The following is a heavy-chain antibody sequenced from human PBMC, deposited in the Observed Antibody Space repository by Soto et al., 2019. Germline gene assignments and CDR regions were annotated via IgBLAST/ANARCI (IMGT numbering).Heavy chain of an antibody. V-gene: IGHV3-30-3*01. Sequence: GWSLRLSCAASGFTFSSYAMHWVRQAPGKGLEWVAVISYDGSNKYYADSVKGRFTISRDNSKNTLYLQMNSLRAEDTAVYYCARAGRVAGTRIDYWGQGTLVTVSS. CDR3: ARAGRVAGTRIDY. CDR2: ISYDGSNK. D-gene: IGHD6-19*01. J-gene: IGHJ4*02. CDR1: GFTFSSYA.